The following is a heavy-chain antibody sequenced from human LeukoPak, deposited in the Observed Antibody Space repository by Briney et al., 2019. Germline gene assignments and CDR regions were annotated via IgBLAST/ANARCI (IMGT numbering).Heavy chain of an antibody. V-gene: IGHV3-23*01. Sequence: GGSLRLSCAASGFTFSSFAMSWVRQAPGKGLEWVSGISGRDGSTYYADSVKGRFTISRDSSKNTLYLQMNSLRAEDTAVYYCARAGNTRFDYWGQGTLVTVSS. CDR1: GFTFSSFA. D-gene: IGHD2/OR15-2a*01. CDR2: ISGRDGST. CDR3: ARAGNTRFDY. J-gene: IGHJ4*02.